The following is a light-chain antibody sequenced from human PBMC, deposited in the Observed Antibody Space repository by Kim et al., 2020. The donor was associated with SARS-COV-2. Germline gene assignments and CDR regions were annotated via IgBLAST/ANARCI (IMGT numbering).Light chain of an antibody. CDR2: GKN. J-gene: IGLJ3*02. CDR3: SSRDNYFNVL. Sequence: SSELTQDPAVSVALGQTVRITCQGDSLRNYYATWYQQKPGQAPILVMFGKNSRPSGIPDRFSGSNSGNTASLTITGAQAEDEADYYCSSRDNYFNVLFGGGTQLTVL. V-gene: IGLV3-19*01. CDR1: SLRNYY.